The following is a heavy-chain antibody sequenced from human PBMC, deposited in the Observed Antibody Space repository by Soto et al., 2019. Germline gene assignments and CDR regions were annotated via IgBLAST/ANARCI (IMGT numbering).Heavy chain of an antibody. J-gene: IGHJ3*02. D-gene: IGHD4-17*01. CDR3: ARDRVRWARGPDAFDI. Sequence: SETLSLTCTVSGGSISSYYWSWIRQPPGKGLEWIGYIYYSGSTNYNPSLKSRVTISVDTSKNQFSLKLSSVTAADTAVYYCARDRVRWARGPDAFDIWGQGTMVTVSS. CDR1: GGSISSYY. V-gene: IGHV4-59*01. CDR2: IYYSGST.